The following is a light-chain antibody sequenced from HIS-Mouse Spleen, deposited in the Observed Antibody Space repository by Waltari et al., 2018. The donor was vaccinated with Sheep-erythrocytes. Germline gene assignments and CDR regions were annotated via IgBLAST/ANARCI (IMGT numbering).Light chain of an antibody. CDR3: QQFNNDPRT. J-gene: IGKJ1*01. CDR1: QGISSA. Sequence: AIQLTQSPSSLSASVGDRVTITCRASQGISSALAWYQQKPGKAPKHLIYDASSLESGVPSRFSGSGSGTDFTLTSSSLQPEDFATYYCQQFNNDPRTFGQGTKVEIK. V-gene: IGKV1D-13*01. CDR2: DAS.